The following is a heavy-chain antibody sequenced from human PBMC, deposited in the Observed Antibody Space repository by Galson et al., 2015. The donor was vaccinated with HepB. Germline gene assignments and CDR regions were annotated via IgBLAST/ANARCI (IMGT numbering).Heavy chain of an antibody. Sequence: SLRLSCAASGFTFSSYAMGWVRQAPGKGLEWVSAISGSGGSTYYADSVKGRFTISRDNSRNTLYLQMNSLRAEDTAVYYCAKGRVYQLPPGRSNGMDVWGQGTTVTVSS. D-gene: IGHD2-2*01. CDR3: AKGRVYQLPPGRSNGMDV. CDR1: GFTFSSYA. V-gene: IGHV3-23*01. CDR2: ISGSGGST. J-gene: IGHJ6*02.